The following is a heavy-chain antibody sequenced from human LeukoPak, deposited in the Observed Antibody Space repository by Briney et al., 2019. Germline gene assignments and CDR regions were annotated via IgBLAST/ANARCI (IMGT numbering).Heavy chain of an antibody. CDR1: GFTFSSYG. CDR2: ISGSGGNV. Sequence: GGSLRLSCAASGFTFSSYGMSWVRQAPGKGLEWVSSISGSGGNVYYAGSVRGRFTISRDNSKNTVYLQMNSLRAEDTAVYYCAREYSTYDFWSGYSQQYYYMDVWGKGTTVTVSS. J-gene: IGHJ6*03. CDR3: AREYSTYDFWSGYSQQYYYMDV. D-gene: IGHD3-3*01. V-gene: IGHV3-23*01.